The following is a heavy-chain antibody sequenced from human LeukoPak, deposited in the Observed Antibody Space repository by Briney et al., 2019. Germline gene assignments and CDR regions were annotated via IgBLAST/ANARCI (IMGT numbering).Heavy chain of an antibody. CDR1: GGTFSSYA. D-gene: IGHD6-19*01. V-gene: IGHV1-69*04. J-gene: IGHJ5*02. CDR3: ARDRTGWRYWFDP. Sequence: SVKVSCKASGGTFSSYAISWVRQAPGQGLEWMGRIIPILGIANYAQKFQGRVTITADKSTSTAYMELSSLRSEDTAVYYCARDRTGWRYWFDPWGQGTLVTVSS. CDR2: IIPILGIA.